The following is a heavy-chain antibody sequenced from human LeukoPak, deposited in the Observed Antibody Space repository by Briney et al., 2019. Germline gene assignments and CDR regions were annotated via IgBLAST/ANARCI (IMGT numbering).Heavy chain of an antibody. CDR2: INPSGDST. J-gene: IGHJ5*02. V-gene: IGHV1-46*01. Sequence: ASVKVSCKASGYTFTNYYMHWVRQAPGQGLEWMGIINPSGDSTNYAQKFQGRVTMTRDTSTSTVYMELSSLRSEDMAVYYCARGAKFRSYGSGTYYTSLPFDPWGQGTLVTVSS. D-gene: IGHD3-10*01. CDR1: GYTFTNYY. CDR3: ARGAKFRSYGSGTYYTSLPFDP.